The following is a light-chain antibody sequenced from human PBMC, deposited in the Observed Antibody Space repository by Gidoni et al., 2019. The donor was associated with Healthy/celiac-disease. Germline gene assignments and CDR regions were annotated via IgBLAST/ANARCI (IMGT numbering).Light chain of an antibody. Sequence: DIQMTQSPSSLSASVGDRVTITCRASQSISSYLNWYQQKPGKAPKLLIYAASSLQSGVPSRFSGSGSGTDFTLTISSLQPEDFATYYCQQSYSTSVTFXHXTKVEIK. CDR3: QQSYSTSVT. J-gene: IGKJ1*01. CDR1: QSISSY. CDR2: AAS. V-gene: IGKV1-39*01.